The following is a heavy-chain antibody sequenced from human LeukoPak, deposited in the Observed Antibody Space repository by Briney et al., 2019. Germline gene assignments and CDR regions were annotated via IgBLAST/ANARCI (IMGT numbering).Heavy chain of an antibody. V-gene: IGHV1-8*01. CDR2: MNPNSGNT. CDR3: ARGLVWFGADDAFDI. J-gene: IGHJ3*02. CDR1: GYTFTSYD. Sequence: GASVKVSCKASGYTFTSYDINWVRQATGQGLEWMGWMNPNSGNTGYAQKFQGRVTMTRNTSISTAYMELSSLRSQDTAVYYCARGLVWFGADDAFDIWGQGTMVTVSS. D-gene: IGHD3-10*01.